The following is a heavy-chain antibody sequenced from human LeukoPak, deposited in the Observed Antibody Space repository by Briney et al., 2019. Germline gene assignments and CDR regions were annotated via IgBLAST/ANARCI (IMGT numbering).Heavy chain of an antibody. V-gene: IGHV1-2*02. CDR2: INPNSGGT. CDR3: ARERAFSPLRYFDERHDAFDI. CDR1: GYTFTGYY. Sequence: ASVRVSCTASGYTFTGYYMHWVRQAPGQGREGMGWINPNSGGTNYAQKFQGRVTMTRDTSISTAYMELSRLRSDDTAVYYCARERAFSPLRYFDERHDAFDIWGQGTMVTVSS. D-gene: IGHD3-9*01. J-gene: IGHJ3*02.